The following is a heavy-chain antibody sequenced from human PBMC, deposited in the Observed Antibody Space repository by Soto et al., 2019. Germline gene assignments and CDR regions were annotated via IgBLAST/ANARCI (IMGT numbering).Heavy chain of an antibody. D-gene: IGHD2-2*01. CDR1: GYTFSNYG. CDR2: ISLYSDGT. J-gene: IGHJ5*02. V-gene: IGHV1-18*01. CDR3: ARVVPGAEAWFGP. Sequence: QVQLVQSGGEVKRPGASVKVSCKTSGYTFSNYGITWVRQAPGQPLEWLGWISLYSDGTNYAQKFQGRVAMNTDTSTTTAYMELRSLRSDDTAVYYCARVVPGAEAWFGPWCQGTLGTVSS.